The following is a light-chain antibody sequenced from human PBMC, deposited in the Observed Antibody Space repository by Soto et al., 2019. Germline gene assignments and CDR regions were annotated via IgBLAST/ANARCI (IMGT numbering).Light chain of an antibody. CDR1: QSITRN. Sequence: EIVMTPSPATLSVSPGERATLSCRASQSITRNLAWYQQSPGQAPRLLIYGASTRATGIPARFSGSGSGTEFTLTINSLQSEDFAVYYCQQYNNWPMWTFGQGTKGDIK. CDR2: GAS. J-gene: IGKJ1*01. V-gene: IGKV3-15*01. CDR3: QQYNNWPMWT.